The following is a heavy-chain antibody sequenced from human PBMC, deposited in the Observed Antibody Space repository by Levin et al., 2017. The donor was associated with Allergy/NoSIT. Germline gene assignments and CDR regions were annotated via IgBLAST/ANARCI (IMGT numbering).Heavy chain of an antibody. V-gene: IGHV1-46*01. J-gene: IGHJ3*02. CDR2: INPSGGST. D-gene: IGHD6-19*01. CDR1: GYTFTSYY. Sequence: GASVKVSCKASGYTFTSYYMHWVRQAPGQGLEWMGIINPSGGSTSYAQKFQGRVTMTRDTSTSTVYMELSSLRSEDTAVYYCAREGVAVAGSLAFDIWGQGTMVTVSS. CDR3: AREGVAVAGSLAFDI.